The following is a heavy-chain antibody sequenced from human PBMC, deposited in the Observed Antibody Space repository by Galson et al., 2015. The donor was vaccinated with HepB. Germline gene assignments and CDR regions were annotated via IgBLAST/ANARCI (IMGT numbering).Heavy chain of an antibody. V-gene: IGHV3-7*03. CDR1: GFTFSNYW. CDR2: IKQDGGEK. Sequence: LRLSCAASGFTFSNYWLTWVRQAPGKGLEWVANIKQDGGEKYYVDSVKGRFTISRDNAKNILYLQMNSLRVEDTAMYYCARDFAILFYNYGYSNWGQGTLVTVSS. D-gene: IGHD5-18*01. CDR3: ARDFAILFYNYGYSN. J-gene: IGHJ4*02.